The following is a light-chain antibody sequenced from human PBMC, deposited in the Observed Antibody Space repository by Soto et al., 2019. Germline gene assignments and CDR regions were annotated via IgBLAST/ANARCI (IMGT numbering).Light chain of an antibody. J-gene: IGKJ1*01. V-gene: IGKV1-12*01. Sequence: DIQMTQSPSSLSAVVGDRVTITCRASRGIGDRLAWFQQKPGKAPQFLIQAASNLQSGVPSRFSGSGSGTEFILSINSLQHEDIATYYCLQVSSFPRTFGQGTKVEIK. CDR3: LQVSSFPRT. CDR2: AAS. CDR1: RGIGDR.